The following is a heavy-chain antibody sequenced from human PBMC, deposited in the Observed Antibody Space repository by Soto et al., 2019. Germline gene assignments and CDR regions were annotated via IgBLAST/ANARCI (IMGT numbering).Heavy chain of an antibody. Sequence: QVLLQQWGAGLLKPSETLSLTCAVYGGSFSGNYWSWIRQPPGKGPEWIGEINHSGSTNYNPSLKSRVNISVDTSKNQFSLNLSSVTAADTAVYFCARDRIAIAGRGYYGLDVWGQGTTVTVSS. CDR2: INHSGST. CDR1: GGSFSGNY. V-gene: IGHV4-34*02. J-gene: IGHJ6*02. D-gene: IGHD6-13*01. CDR3: ARDRIAIAGRGYYGLDV.